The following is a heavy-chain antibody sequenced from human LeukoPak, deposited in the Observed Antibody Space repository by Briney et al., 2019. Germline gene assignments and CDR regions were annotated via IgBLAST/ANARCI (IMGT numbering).Heavy chain of an antibody. V-gene: IGHV1-2*02. D-gene: IGHD2-15*01. J-gene: IGHJ6*03. Sequence: ASVKVSCKASGYTFTGYYMHWVRQAPGQGLEWMGWINPNSGGTNYAQKFQGRVTMTRDTSISTAYMELSRLRSDDTAVYYCARDPRWYCSGDNCHYYSYYMDVWGKGTTVTVSS. CDR1: GYTFTGYY. CDR2: INPNSGGT. CDR3: ARDPRWYCSGDNCHYYSYYMDV.